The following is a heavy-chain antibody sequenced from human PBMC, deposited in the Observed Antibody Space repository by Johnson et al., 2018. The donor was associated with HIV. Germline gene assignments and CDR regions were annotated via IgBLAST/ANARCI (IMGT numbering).Heavy chain of an antibody. V-gene: IGHV3-30*18. Sequence: QVQLVESGGGVVQPGRSLRLSCAASGFIFDDYGMHWVRQAPGKGLEWVAVISYDGSNKYYADSVKGRFTISRDNSKDMLYLQMNSLRAEDTAVYYCAKERHLVAFDIWGQGTMVTVSS. CDR2: ISYDGSNK. CDR3: AKERHLVAFDI. CDR1: GFIFDDYG. D-gene: IGHD6-6*01. J-gene: IGHJ3*02.